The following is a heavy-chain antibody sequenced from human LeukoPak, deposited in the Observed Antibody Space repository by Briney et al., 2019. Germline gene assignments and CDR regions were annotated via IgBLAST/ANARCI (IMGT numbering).Heavy chain of an antibody. CDR1: GFTFSSYW. CDR3: ARDRPSGYSSSWYGEYYFDY. V-gene: IGHV3-7*01. Sequence: AGGSLRLSCAASGFTFSSYWMSWVRQAPGKGLEWVANIKQDGSEKYYVDSVKGRSTISRDNAKNSLYLQMNSLRAEDTAVYYCARDRPSGYSSSWYGEYYFDYWGQGTLVTVSS. D-gene: IGHD6-13*01. CDR2: IKQDGSEK. J-gene: IGHJ4*02.